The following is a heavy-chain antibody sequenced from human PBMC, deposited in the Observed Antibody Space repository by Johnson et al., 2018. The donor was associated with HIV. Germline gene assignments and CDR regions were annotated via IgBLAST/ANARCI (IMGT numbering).Heavy chain of an antibody. Sequence: QVQLVESGGGVAQPGRSLRLSCVASGFTFSSYGMHWVRQAPGKGLEWVAVIWYDGSNKYYADSVKGRFTISRDNSKNTLYLQMNSLRAEDTAVYYCAKESMSRIVVVVAAAPPTAFDIWGQGTMVTVSS. CDR1: GFTFSSYG. CDR3: AKESMSRIVVVVAAAPPTAFDI. J-gene: IGHJ3*02. CDR2: IWYDGSNK. D-gene: IGHD2-15*01. V-gene: IGHV3-33*06.